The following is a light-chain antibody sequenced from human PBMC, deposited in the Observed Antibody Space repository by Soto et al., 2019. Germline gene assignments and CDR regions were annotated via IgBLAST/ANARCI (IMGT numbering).Light chain of an antibody. CDR3: QQYGSSPPGT. Sequence: EIVLTQSPGTLSLSPGERVTLSCRASQSVSSSYLAWYQQKPGQAPRLLIYGASSRATGIPDRFSGSGSGTDFTLTISRLEPEDFAVYYCQQYGSSPPGTFGPGTKVDIK. J-gene: IGKJ3*01. CDR2: GAS. V-gene: IGKV3-20*01. CDR1: QSVSSSY.